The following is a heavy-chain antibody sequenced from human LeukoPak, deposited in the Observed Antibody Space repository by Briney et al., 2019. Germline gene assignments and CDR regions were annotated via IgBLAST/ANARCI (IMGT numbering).Heavy chain of an antibody. V-gene: IGHV4-34*12. CDR1: GGSFSGYY. J-gene: IGHJ3*02. Sequence: SETLSLTCAVYGGSFSGYYWSWIRQPPGKGRGWIGEIIHRGSTNYTPSPKSRVTISVDTSKNQFSLKLSSVTAADTAVYYCARAVRKWLLLYAFDIWGQGTMVTVSS. CDR2: IIHRGST. D-gene: IGHD3-22*01. CDR3: ARAVRKWLLLYAFDI.